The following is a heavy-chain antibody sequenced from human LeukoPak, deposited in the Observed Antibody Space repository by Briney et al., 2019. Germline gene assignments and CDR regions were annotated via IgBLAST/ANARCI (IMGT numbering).Heavy chain of an antibody. D-gene: IGHD5-24*01. Sequence: PGESLKISCRGSGYIFTSYWIGWVRQLPGKGLEWMGIIYPGDSDTRYSPSFQGQVSISADKSISTAYLQWSSLKASDTAMYYCARPPSRDGYNLGYWGQGTLVTVSS. V-gene: IGHV5-51*01. CDR3: ARPPSRDGYNLGY. J-gene: IGHJ4*02. CDR1: GYIFTSYW. CDR2: IYPGDSDT.